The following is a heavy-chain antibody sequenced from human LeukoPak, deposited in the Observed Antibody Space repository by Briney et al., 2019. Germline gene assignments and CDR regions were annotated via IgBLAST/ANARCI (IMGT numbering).Heavy chain of an antibody. CDR3: ARGEGYSYAPEYFDY. CDR1: GFTITNYA. J-gene: IGHJ4*02. V-gene: IGHV3-53*01. Sequence: GGSLRLSCAASGFTITNYAMSWVRQAPGKGLEWVSVIYSGGSTYYADTVKGRFTISRDNSKNTLYLQMNILRAEDTAVYYCARGEGYSYAPEYFDYWGQGTLVTVSA. CDR2: IYSGGST. D-gene: IGHD5-18*01.